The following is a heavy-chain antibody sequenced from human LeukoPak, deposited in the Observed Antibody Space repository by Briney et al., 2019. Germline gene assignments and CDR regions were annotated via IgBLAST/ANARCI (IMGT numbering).Heavy chain of an antibody. CDR1: GGTFSCYA. V-gene: IGHV1-69*04. Sequence: VASVKVSCKASGGTFSCYAISWVRQAPGQGLEWMGRIIPILGIANYAQKFQGRVTITADKSTSTAYMELSSLRSEDTAVYHCARVGQYCGGDCYIFDYWGQGTLVTVSS. CDR2: IIPILGIA. CDR3: ARVGQYCGGDCYIFDY. J-gene: IGHJ4*02. D-gene: IGHD2-21*02.